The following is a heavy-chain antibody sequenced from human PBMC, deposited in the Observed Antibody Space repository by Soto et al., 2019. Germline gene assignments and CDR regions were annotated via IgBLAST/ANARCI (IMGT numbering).Heavy chain of an antibody. D-gene: IGHD1-1*01. J-gene: IGHJ4*02. CDR1: GGTLSSLT. CDR2: IIPFLDIT. Sequence: QVQLVQSGPELKKPGSSVKVSCKASGGTLSSLTLSWVRQAPGQGPEWMGRIIPFLDITNYAQKLQGRVTSSADKSTNASYMELSGLRSDDTAIYYCAGPRVGFTIWGQGTLVTVSS. CDR3: AGPRVGFTI. V-gene: IGHV1-69*02.